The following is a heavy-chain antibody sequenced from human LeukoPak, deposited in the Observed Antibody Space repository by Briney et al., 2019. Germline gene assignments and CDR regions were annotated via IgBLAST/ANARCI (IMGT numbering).Heavy chain of an antibody. CDR1: GFTFDDYA. J-gene: IGHJ4*02. CDR2: ISWNSGSI. D-gene: IGHD2-21*02. Sequence: GRSLRLSCAASGFTFDDYAMHWVRQAPGKGLEWVSGISWNSGSIGYADSVKGRFTISRDNSKNTLYLQMNSLRAEDTAVYYCASLPDKYCGGDCYNDYWGQGTLVTVSS. V-gene: IGHV3-9*01. CDR3: ASLPDKYCGGDCYNDY.